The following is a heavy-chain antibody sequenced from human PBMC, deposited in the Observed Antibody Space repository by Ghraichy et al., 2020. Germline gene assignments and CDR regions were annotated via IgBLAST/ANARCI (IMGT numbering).Heavy chain of an antibody. CDR2: IRYDGGQK. CDR1: GFDFNRHW. CDR3: ASGSGWLIEY. J-gene: IGHJ4*02. Sequence: GGSLRLSCVASGFDFNRHWMSWVRQAPGKGLEWLANIRYDGGQKYDVDSVRGRFIISRDNGKNSLYLQMNSLRAEDTAVYYCASGSGWLIEYWGQGTLVTVSS. D-gene: IGHD3-22*01. V-gene: IGHV3-7*01.